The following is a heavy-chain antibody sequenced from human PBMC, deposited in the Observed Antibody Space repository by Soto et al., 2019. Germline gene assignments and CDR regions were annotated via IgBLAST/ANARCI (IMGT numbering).Heavy chain of an antibody. Sequence: QLQLQESGPGLVKPSETLSLTCTVSGGSISSSSYYWGWIRQPPGKGLEWIGSIYYSGSTYYNPSLKSRVTISVDTSKNQFSLKLSSVTAADMAVNYCARHTLMITFGVFYFDYWGQGTLVTVSS. CDR1: GGSISSSSYY. V-gene: IGHV4-39*01. D-gene: IGHD3-16*01. CDR3: ARHTLMITFGVFYFDY. J-gene: IGHJ4*02. CDR2: IYYSGST.